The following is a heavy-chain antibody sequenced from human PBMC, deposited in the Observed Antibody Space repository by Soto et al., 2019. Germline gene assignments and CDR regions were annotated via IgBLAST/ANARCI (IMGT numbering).Heavy chain of an antibody. CDR2: MNPNSGNT. J-gene: IGHJ4*02. D-gene: IGHD3-10*01. V-gene: IGHV1-8*01. Sequence: QGLEWMGWMNPNSGNTGYAQKFQGRVTMTRNTSISTAYMELSSLRSEDTAVYYCARGGVFFFAAPTNPFDYWGQGTLVTVPS. CDR3: ARGGVFFFAAPTNPFDY.